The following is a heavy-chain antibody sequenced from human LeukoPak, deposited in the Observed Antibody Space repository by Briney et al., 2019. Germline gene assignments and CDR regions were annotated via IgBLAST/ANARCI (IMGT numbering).Heavy chain of an antibody. J-gene: IGHJ4*02. CDR3: ARGSWWEPTSMFDY. V-gene: IGHV4-4*07. CDR2: IYTSGST. CDR1: GGSISSYY. Sequence: SETLSLTCTVSGGSISSYYWSWIRQPAGKGLEWIGRIYTSGSTNYNPSLKSRVTMSVDTSKNQFSLKLSSETAADTAVYYCARGSWWEPTSMFDYWGQGTLVTVSS. D-gene: IGHD1-26*01.